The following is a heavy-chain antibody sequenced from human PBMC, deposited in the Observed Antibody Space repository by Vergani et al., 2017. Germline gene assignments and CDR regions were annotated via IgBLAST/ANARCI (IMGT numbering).Heavy chain of an antibody. V-gene: IGHV3-30*02. CDR2: IRYDGSRR. Sequence: QVQLVEWGGGVVQPGGSLRLSCTASGFIFSSHGMHWVRQAPGKGLEWVAFIRYDGSRRDYGESVKGRFTISRDNSKNSLYLQMNSLRTEDTALYYCARGWYQLPNFDYWGQGTLVTVSS. CDR3: ARGWYQLPNFDY. D-gene: IGHD2-2*01. J-gene: IGHJ4*02. CDR1: GFIFSSHG.